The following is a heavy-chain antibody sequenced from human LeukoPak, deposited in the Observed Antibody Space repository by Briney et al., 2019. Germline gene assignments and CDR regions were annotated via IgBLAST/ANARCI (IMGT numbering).Heavy chain of an antibody. CDR3: ARGSRRVSGYGSWFDP. CDR1: GYTFINYD. CDR2: MNPNTTNT. V-gene: IGHV1-8*03. D-gene: IGHD1-1*01. Sequence: ASVKASSKASGYTFINYDIKWVRPATRQGLEWMGWMNPNTTNTGYAQKFQGRVTITKNTSISTAHMELSSLRSEDTAMYYCARGSRRVSGYGSWFDPWGQGTLVTVPS. J-gene: IGHJ5*02.